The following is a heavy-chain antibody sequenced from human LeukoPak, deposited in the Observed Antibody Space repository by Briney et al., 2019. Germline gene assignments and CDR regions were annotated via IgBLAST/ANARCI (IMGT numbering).Heavy chain of an antibody. D-gene: IGHD2-21*02. V-gene: IGHV4-59*01. CDR3: ARSRRDCCLYYYGMDV. CDR1: GGSISSYY. CDR2: LYYSGTT. J-gene: IGHJ6*02. Sequence: PSETLSLTCTVSGGSISSYYWSWIRQPPGKGLEGIGYLYYSGTTNSNPSLKSRVITSDDTSNNEYSLKRSSVSATDPAVYYGARSRRDCCLYYYGMDVWRQ.